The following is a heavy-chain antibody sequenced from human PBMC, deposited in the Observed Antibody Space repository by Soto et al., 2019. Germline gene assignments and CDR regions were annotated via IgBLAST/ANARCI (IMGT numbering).Heavy chain of an antibody. CDR3: ARERTEYCSGGSCYSPPYYYYGMDV. CDR2: ISYDGSNK. Sequence: GGSLRLSCAASGFTFSSYAMHWVRQAPGKGLEWVAVISYDGSNKYYADSVKGRFTISRDNSKNTLYLQMNSLRAEDTAVYYCARERTEYCSGGSCYSPPYYYYGMDVWGQGTTVTVSS. CDR1: GFTFSSYA. D-gene: IGHD2-15*01. V-gene: IGHV3-30-3*01. J-gene: IGHJ6*02.